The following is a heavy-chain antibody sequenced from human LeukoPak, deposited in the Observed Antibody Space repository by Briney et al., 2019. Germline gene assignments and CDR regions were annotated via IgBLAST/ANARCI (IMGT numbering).Heavy chain of an antibody. CDR3: AKDAQRGFDYSNSLEY. V-gene: IGHV3-33*06. Sequence: PGGSLRLSCAASGFIFSSYAMSWVRQAPGKGLEWVAVIWSDGTEKYYADAVKGRFTISRDNSRNTLYLQMNSLRGEDTAVYYCAKDAQRGFDYSNSLEYWGQGPLVTVSS. CDR2: IWSDGTEK. D-gene: IGHD4-11*01. CDR1: GFIFSSYA. J-gene: IGHJ4*02.